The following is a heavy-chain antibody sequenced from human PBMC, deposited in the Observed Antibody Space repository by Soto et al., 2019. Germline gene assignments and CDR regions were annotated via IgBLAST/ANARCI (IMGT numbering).Heavy chain of an antibody. Sequence: QVQLQESGPGLVKPSQTLSLTCTVSGGSISSGGYYWSWIRQHPGKGLERMAYIHYSGGPYYNPSLWSRVTISLDAAKNQFSLKLSSVAAADASVYDCARGRAGFFGSGCNDSSFDPGGQETLVTVSS. CDR3: ARGRAGFFGSGCNDSSFDP. CDR1: GGSISSGGYY. V-gene: IGHV4-31*03. D-gene: IGHD3-3*01. J-gene: IGHJ5*02. CDR2: IHYSGGP.